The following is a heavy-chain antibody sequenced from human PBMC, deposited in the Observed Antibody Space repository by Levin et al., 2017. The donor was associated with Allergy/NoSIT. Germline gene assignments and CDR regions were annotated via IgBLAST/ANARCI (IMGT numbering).Heavy chain of an antibody. CDR1: GYTFTSYW. Sequence: GGSLRLSCKGSGYTFTSYWIGWVRQMPGKGLDWMGIIHPGDSDTRYSPSFQGQVTISADKSISTAYLQWSSLEASDTAMYYCARTDSSGWSAFDYWGQGTLVTVSS. CDR2: IHPGDSDT. CDR3: ARTDSSGWSAFDY. J-gene: IGHJ4*02. D-gene: IGHD6-19*01. V-gene: IGHV5-51*01.